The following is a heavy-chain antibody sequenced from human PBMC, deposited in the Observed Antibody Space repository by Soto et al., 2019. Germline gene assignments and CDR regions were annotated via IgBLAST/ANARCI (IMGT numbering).Heavy chain of an antibody. CDR1: GFTFSSYA. V-gene: IGHV3-23*01. CDR2: ISGSGGST. J-gene: IGHJ4*02. Sequence: GSLRLSCAASGFTFSSYAMSWVRQAPGKGLEWVSAISGSGGSTYYADSVKGRFTISRDNSKNTLYLQMNSLRAEDTAVYYCARHVPIAVAGTSNLYFDYWGQGTLVTVSS. D-gene: IGHD6-19*01. CDR3: ARHVPIAVAGTSNLYFDY.